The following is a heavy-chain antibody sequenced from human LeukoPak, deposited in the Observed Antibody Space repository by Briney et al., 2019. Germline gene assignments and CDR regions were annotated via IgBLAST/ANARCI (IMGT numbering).Heavy chain of an antibody. CDR3: ARTNSSWYDRWDYFDY. D-gene: IGHD6-13*01. J-gene: IGHJ4*02. V-gene: IGHV4-39*07. CDR2: IYYSGST. CDR1: GGSNSSSSDY. Sequence: PSETLSLTCTVSGGSNSSSSDYWGWIRQPPGKGLEWIGTIYYSGSTYYNPSLKSRVTISVDTSKNQFSLKLSSVTAADTAVYYCARTNSSWYDRWDYFDYWGQGTLVTVSS.